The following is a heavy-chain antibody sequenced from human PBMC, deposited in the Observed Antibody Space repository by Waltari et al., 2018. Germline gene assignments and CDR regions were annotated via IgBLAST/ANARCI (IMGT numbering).Heavy chain of an antibody. J-gene: IGHJ6*03. Sequence: QVQLQQWGAGLLKPSETLSITCAVYGGSFSGYYWSWIRQPPGKGLEWIGEINHSGSTNYNPSLKSRVTISVDTSKNQFSLKLSSVTAADTAVYYCARGRGIAAAPKVVYMDVWGKGTTVTVSS. CDR1: GGSFSGYY. CDR3: ARGRGIAAAPKVVYMDV. V-gene: IGHV4-34*01. D-gene: IGHD6-13*01. CDR2: INHSGST.